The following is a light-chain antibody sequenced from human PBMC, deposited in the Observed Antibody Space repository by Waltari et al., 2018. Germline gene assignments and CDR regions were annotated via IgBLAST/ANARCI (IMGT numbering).Light chain of an antibody. CDR2: DVS. CDR3: TSYTSISTKV. J-gene: IGLJ3*02. Sequence: QSALTQPASVSGSPGQSLTISCTGTNSDVGGYNYVSWYQQHPGKAPKLIIYDVSKWPSGVSNRFSGSKSGNTASLTISGLQAEDEADYYCTSYTSISTKVFGGGTKLTVL. V-gene: IGLV2-14*01. CDR1: NSDVGGYNY.